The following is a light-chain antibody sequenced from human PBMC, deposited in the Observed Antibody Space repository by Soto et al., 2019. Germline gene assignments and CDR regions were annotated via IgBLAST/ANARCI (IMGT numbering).Light chain of an antibody. CDR1: QGIGSW. V-gene: IGKV1-12*01. CDR3: QQANSFPRT. Sequence: DIQMTQSPSSVSASVGDRVTITCRASQGIGSWVAWYQQKPGKAPKLLIYSASSLQSGGPSRFSGSGSGTDFTLTISSLQPEDVATYYCQQANSFPRTFGQGTKVEIK. J-gene: IGKJ1*01. CDR2: SAS.